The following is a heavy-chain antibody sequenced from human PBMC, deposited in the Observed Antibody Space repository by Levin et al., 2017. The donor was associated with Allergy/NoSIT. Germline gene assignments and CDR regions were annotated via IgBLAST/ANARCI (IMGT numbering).Heavy chain of an antibody. V-gene: IGHV3-48*02. CDR1: GFTFSSYS. CDR3: ARRKIWFGELWYFDL. CDR2: ISSSNSTI. Sequence: GGSLRLSCAASGFTFSSYSMNWVRQAPGKGLEWVSYISSSNSTIYYADSVKGRFTISRDNARNSLYLHMNSLRDEDTAVYYCARRKIWFGELWYFDLWGRGTLVTVSS. D-gene: IGHD3-10*01. J-gene: IGHJ2*01.